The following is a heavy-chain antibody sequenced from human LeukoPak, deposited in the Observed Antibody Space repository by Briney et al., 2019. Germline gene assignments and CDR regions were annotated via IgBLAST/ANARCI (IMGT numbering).Heavy chain of an antibody. CDR2: LSHGGTRT. J-gene: IGHJ4*02. CDR3: AKDIELFVS. Sequence: GGSLRLSCAASGFTFRNFAMSWVRQAPGKRLEWVSGLSHGGTRTFYAASVKGRFTISRDDSNSTLFLQMDSLRVEDTATYYCAKDIELFVSWGQGTLVIVSS. V-gene: IGHV3-23*01. D-gene: IGHD1-26*01. CDR1: GFTFRNFA.